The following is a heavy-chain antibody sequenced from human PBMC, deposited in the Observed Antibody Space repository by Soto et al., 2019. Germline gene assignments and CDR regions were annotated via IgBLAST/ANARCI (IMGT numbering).Heavy chain of an antibody. J-gene: IGHJ4*01. V-gene: IGHV4-30-2*01. CDR1: GVALSTGGYS. CDR3: ARSLRRASGYDF. Sequence: QVQLQESGSGLVKPSQTLSLTCTVSGVALSTGGYSWSWIRQPPGKGLERMGYAYYAGPAYYNPSLSSRGTISLDRSTNQFALKVSSVTAADTAVYYCARSLRRASGYDFWGQGAPVTVSS. D-gene: IGHD3-16*01. CDR2: AYYAGPA.